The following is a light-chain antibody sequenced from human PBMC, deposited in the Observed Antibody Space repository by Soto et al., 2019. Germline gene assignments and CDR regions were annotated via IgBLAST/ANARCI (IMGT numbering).Light chain of an antibody. CDR2: DVS. V-gene: IGKV3D-15*01. J-gene: IGKJ4*01. CDR1: QSVSSN. Sequence: EIVMTQSPATLSVSPGERATLSCSASQSVSSNFAWYQQRPAQAPRLLIYDVSTRATGVPTRFSGSGSGTEFTLTISSLQSEDFAVYYCQQYHHWPLTFGGGTRVEIK. CDR3: QQYHHWPLT.